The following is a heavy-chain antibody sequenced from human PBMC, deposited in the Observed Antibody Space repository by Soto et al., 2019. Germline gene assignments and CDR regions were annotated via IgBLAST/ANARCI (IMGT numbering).Heavy chain of an antibody. Sequence: QVRLVQSGSEVTKPGASVKISCKASGYKFTDFAIHWMRQVPGQRLEWLGWINAASGKLKSSPTFQDRVTISRDTSATTAYMELSSLRFEDTAMYFCARPGYDAAVDFWGQGTLITV. V-gene: IGHV1-3*01. CDR3: ARPGYDAAVDF. J-gene: IGHJ4*02. D-gene: IGHD5-12*01. CDR2: INAASGKL. CDR1: GYKFTDFA.